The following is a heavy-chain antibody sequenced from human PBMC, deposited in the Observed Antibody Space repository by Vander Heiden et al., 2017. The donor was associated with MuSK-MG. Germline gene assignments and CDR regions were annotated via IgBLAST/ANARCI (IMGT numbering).Heavy chain of an antibody. CDR2: INHSGST. D-gene: IGHD3-3*01. V-gene: IGHV4-34*01. J-gene: IGHJ4*02. CDR3: ARIALGDCWSGYYTFDY. Sequence: QVQLQQWGAGLLKPSETLSLTCAVYGGSFTGYYWSWIRQPPGKGLEWIGEINHSGSTNYNPSLKRRVTISVDTSKNQFSLKLSSVTAAETAVYYCARIALGDCWSGYYTFDYWGQGTMVTVCS. CDR1: GGSFTGYY.